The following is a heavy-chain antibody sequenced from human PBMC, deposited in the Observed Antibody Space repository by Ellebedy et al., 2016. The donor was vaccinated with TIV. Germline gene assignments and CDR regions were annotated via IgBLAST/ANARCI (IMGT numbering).Heavy chain of an antibody. Sequence: SETLSLTCGVSDDSISRDKWWTWVRQAPGRALEWIGEIHHTKGTNYNPSLKSRVSMSVDKSKNQFSLNINSVTAADTAVYFCARGGNWLSDYWGPGILVTVSS. V-gene: IGHV4-4*02. D-gene: IGHD1-20*01. CDR1: DDSISRDKW. J-gene: IGHJ4*02. CDR2: IHHTKGT. CDR3: ARGGNWLSDY.